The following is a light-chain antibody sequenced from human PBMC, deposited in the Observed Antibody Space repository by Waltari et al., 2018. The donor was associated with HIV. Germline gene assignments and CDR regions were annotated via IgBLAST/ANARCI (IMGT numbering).Light chain of an antibody. CDR2: RNN. V-gene: IGLV1-47*01. J-gene: IGLJ2*01. CDR1: SSNIGSYY. CDR3: AAWTDSLTAVV. Sequence: QSVLTQPPSASGTPGQRVTISCSGSSSNIGSYYVYWYQQLPGTAPKLLIYRNNQRPPGVPDRFSGSKSGTSASLAINGLRSEDEADYYCAAWTDSLTAVVFGGGTKLSVL.